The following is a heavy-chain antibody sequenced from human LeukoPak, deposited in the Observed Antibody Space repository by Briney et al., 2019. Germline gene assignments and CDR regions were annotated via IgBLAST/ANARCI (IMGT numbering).Heavy chain of an antibody. V-gene: IGHV4-39*01. Sequence: SETLSLTCTVSGGSISSSSYYWGWIRQPPGKGLEWIGSIYYSGSTYYNPSLKSRVTISVDTSKNQFSLKLSSVTAADTAVYYCARHSCGYEYNWFDPWGQGTLVTVSS. J-gene: IGHJ5*02. CDR1: GGSISSSSYY. D-gene: IGHD5-18*01. CDR3: ARHSCGYEYNWFDP. CDR2: IYYSGST.